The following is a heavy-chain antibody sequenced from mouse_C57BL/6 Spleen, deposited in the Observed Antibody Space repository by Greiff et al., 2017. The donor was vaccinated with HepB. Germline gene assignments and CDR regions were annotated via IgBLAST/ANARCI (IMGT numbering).Heavy chain of an antibody. V-gene: IGHV1-82*01. J-gene: IGHJ2*01. CDR1: GYAFSSSW. Sequence: LVEPGASVKISCKASGYAFSSSWMNWVKQRPGKGLEWIGRIYPGDGDTNYNGKFKGKATLTADKSSSTAYMQLSSLTSEDSAVYFCARYDWDEDFDYWGQGTTLTVSS. D-gene: IGHD4-1*01. CDR3: ARYDWDEDFDY. CDR2: IYPGDGDT.